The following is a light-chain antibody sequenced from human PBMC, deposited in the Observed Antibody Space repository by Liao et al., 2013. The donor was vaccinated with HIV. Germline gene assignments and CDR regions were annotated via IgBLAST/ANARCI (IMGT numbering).Light chain of an antibody. CDR2: HAS. CDR1: KIGSKS. J-gene: IGLJ1*01. V-gene: IGLV3-21*01. Sequence: SYELTQPPSVSVAPGKTARITCGGNKIGSKSVHWYQQKPGQAPVLLIYHASDRPSGIPERFSGSNSGNTATLTISRVEPGDEADYYCQLWDSSSDHPYVFGTGTQVTVL. CDR3: QLWDSSSDHPYV.